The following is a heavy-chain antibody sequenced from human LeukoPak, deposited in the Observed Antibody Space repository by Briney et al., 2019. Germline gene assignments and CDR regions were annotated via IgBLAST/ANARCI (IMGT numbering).Heavy chain of an antibody. V-gene: IGHV4-4*07. Sequence: SETLSLTCTVSGGSISSYYWSWIRQPAGKGLEWIGRIYTSGSTNYNPSLKSRVTISVDTSKNQFSLKLSSVTAADTAVYYCARGCSSTSCYQPFDYWGQGTLVTVSS. CDR3: ARGCSSTSCYQPFDY. CDR1: GGSISSYY. J-gene: IGHJ4*02. D-gene: IGHD2-2*01. CDR2: IYTSGST.